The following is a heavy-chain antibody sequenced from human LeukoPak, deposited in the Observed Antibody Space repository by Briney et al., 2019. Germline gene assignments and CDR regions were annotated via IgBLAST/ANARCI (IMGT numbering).Heavy chain of an antibody. CDR2: ISAYNGNT. D-gene: IGHD3-3*01. CDR3: ARGCYDFWSGYPNYYYYMDV. J-gene: IGHJ6*03. CDR1: GYTFTSYG. Sequence: ASVKVSCKASGYTFTSYGISWVRQAPGQGLEWMGWISAYNGNTNYAQKLQGRVTMTTDTSTSTAYMELRSLRSDDTAVYYCARGCYDFWSGYPNYYYYMDVWGKGTTVTVSS. V-gene: IGHV1-18*01.